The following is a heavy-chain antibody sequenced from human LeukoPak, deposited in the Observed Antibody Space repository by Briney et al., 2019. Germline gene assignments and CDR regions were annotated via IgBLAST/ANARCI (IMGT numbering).Heavy chain of an antibody. D-gene: IGHD6-25*01. CDR1: GFTFSSYG. CDR2: ISGSGGST. V-gene: IGHV3-23*01. Sequence: GGSLRLSCAASGFTFSSYGMSWVRQAPGKGLEWVSAISGSGGSTYYADSVKGRFTISRDNSKNTLYLQMNSLRAEDTAVYYCAKDGSSVSYYMDVWGKGTTVTISS. J-gene: IGHJ6*03. CDR3: AKDGSSVSYYMDV.